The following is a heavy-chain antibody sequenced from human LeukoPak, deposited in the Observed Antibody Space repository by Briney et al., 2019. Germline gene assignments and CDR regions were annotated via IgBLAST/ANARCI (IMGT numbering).Heavy chain of an antibody. D-gene: IGHD4-17*01. CDR3: ARGGLYGDYLDY. CDR2: ISSTSYI. CDR1: GFTFSTYP. V-gene: IGHV3-21*01. J-gene: IGHJ4*02. Sequence: GGSLRLSCAASGFTFSTYPMIWVRQSPGKGLEWVSFISSTSYIYNADSLKGRFTISRDNAKNSLYLQMNSLRVEDTAVYYCARGGLYGDYLDYWGQGTLVTVSS.